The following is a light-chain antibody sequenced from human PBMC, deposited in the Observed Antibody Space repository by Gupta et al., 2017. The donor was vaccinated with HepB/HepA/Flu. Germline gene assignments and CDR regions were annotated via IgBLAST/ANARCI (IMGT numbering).Light chain of an antibody. CDR2: VGS. Sequence: DIGLIWSRLPLSVTPGEPASHSCRSGQTLLHDTVYNYLDWYLQKPGQSPPLLIYVGSNRASGVPERLSGSRSGTDFTLKISRVEDEDDGLYYGMKARQSLTFGEGPGWRSN. CDR3: MKARQSLT. V-gene: IGKV2-28*01. CDR1: QTLLHDTVYNY. J-gene: IGKJ4*01.